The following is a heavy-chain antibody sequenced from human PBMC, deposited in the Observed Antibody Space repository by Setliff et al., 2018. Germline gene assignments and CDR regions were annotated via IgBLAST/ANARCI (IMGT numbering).Heavy chain of an antibody. J-gene: IGHJ6*03. CDR3: ARLALTGYDSSGYYYALDYYYYMDV. CDR1: GLTFTNYD. Sequence: GGSLRLSCAASGLTFTNYDMSWVRQAPGKGLEWVSAISASGDTTYYADSVRGRFTNSRDNAKKSVDLQMNSLRADDTAVYYCARLALTGYDSSGYYYALDYYYYMDVWGKGTTVTVSS. D-gene: IGHD3-22*01. CDR2: ISASGDTT. V-gene: IGHV3-11*04.